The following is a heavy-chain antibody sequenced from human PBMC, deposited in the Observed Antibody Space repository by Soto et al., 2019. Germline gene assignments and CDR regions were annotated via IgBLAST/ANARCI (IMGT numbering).Heavy chain of an antibody. D-gene: IGHD3-10*01. J-gene: IGHJ6*02. CDR3: ARDRRAITMVLGPPYYYYGMDV. CDR1: GFTFSSYA. V-gene: IGHV3-30-3*01. CDR2: ISYDGSNK. Sequence: GGSLRLSCAASGFTFSSYAMHWVRQAPGKGLEWVAVISYDGSNKYYADSVKGRFTISRDNSKNTLYLQMNSLRAEDTAVYYCARDRRAITMVLGPPYYYYGMDVWGQGTAVTVSS.